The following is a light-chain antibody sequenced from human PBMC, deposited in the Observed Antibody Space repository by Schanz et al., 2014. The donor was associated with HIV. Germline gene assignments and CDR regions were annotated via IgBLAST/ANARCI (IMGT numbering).Light chain of an antibody. J-gene: IGKJ2*01. CDR3: QQYYSTPYT. CDR1: QSILSSY. Sequence: DIVMTQSPDSLAVSLGERATINCKSRQSILSSYLTWYQQKPGQPPKLLIYWASSRESGVPDRFSGSGSGTDFTLTISSLQAEDVAVYYCQQYYSTPYTFGQGTKLEIK. V-gene: IGKV4-1*01. CDR2: WAS.